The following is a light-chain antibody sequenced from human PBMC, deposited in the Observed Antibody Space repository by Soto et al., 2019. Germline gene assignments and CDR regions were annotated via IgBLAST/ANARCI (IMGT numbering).Light chain of an antibody. CDR3: QQYGSSPPIT. J-gene: IGKJ3*01. CDR2: GAS. V-gene: IGKV3-20*01. Sequence: EIVLTQSPGTLSLSPGERATHSCRASQSVSSSYLAWYQQKPGQAPKLLIYGASSRATGIPDRFSGSGSGTDFTLTISRLEPEDFAVYYCQQYGSSPPITFGPGTKVDIK. CDR1: QSVSSSY.